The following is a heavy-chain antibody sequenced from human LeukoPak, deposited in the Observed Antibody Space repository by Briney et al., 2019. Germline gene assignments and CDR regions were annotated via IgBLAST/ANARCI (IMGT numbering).Heavy chain of an antibody. V-gene: IGHV3-7*03. Sequence: GGSLRLSCAASGFTFSSYWMSWVRQAPGKGLEWVANIKQDGSEKYYVDSVKGRFTISRDNAKNSLYLQMNSLRVEDTAMYYCARDGLRRPPTPYCGGDCPLDYWGQGTLVSVSS. J-gene: IGHJ4*02. D-gene: IGHD2-21*02. CDR3: ARDGLRRPPTPYCGGDCPLDY. CDR1: GFTFSSYW. CDR2: IKQDGSEK.